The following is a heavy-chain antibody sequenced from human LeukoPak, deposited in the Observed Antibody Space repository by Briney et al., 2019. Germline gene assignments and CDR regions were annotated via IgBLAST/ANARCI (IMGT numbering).Heavy chain of an antibody. V-gene: IGHV3-23*01. CDR1: GFTFSSYA. D-gene: IGHD3-10*01. Sequence: GGSLRLSCAASGFTFSSYAMSWVRQAPGKGLEWVSAISGSGGSTYYADSVKGRLTISRDNSKNTLYLQMNSLRAEDTAVYYCAKDLKITMVRGFDYWGQGTLVTVSS. J-gene: IGHJ4*02. CDR3: AKDLKITMVRGFDY. CDR2: ISGSGGST.